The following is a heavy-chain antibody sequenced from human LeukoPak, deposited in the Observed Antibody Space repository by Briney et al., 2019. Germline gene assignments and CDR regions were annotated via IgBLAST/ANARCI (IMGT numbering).Heavy chain of an antibody. CDR3: ASTQYSSPRFDY. CDR1: GFTFSSYS. D-gene: IGHD6-6*01. CDR2: ISSSSSYI. J-gene: IGHJ4*02. Sequence: GGSLRLSCAASGFTFSSYSMNWVRQAPGKGLEWVSSISSSSSYIYYADSVKGRFTISRDNAKNSLYLQMNSLRAEDTAVYYCASTQYSSPRFDYWGQGTLVTVSS. V-gene: IGHV3-21*01.